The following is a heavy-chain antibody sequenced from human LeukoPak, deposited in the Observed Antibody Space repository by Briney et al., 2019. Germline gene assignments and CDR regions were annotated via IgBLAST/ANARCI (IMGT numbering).Heavy chain of an antibody. Sequence: ASVKFSCKASGYTFTSYDINWVRQATGQGLEWMGWMNPNSGNTGYAQKFQGRVTMTRNTSISTAYMELSSLRSEDTAVYYCARGNTYYYGSGIDYWGQGTLVTVSS. CDR2: MNPNSGNT. CDR1: GYTFTSYD. V-gene: IGHV1-8*01. CDR3: ARGNTYYYGSGIDY. J-gene: IGHJ4*02. D-gene: IGHD3-10*01.